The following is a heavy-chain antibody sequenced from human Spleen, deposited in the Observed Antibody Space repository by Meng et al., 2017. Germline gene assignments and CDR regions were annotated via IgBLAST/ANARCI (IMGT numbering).Heavy chain of an antibody. CDR1: GGTFSRYA. J-gene: IGHJ4*02. CDR2: IIPIFGTA. V-gene: IGHV1-69*06. D-gene: IGHD3-10*01. Sequence: VQRVQSGGGGKKPGSSVKVACKASGGTFSRYAISWVRQAPGQGLEWMGGIIPIFGTANYAQKFQGRVTITADKSTSTAYMELSSLRSEDTAVYYCARESLGQRFDYWGQGTLVTVSS. CDR3: ARESLGQRFDY.